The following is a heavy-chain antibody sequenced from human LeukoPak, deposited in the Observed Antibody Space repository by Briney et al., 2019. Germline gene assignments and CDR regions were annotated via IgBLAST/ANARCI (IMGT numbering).Heavy chain of an antibody. D-gene: IGHD2-2*01. CDR1: GFTFSSYG. J-gene: IGHJ3*02. Sequence: PGGSLRLSCAASGFTFSSYGMHWVCQAPGKGLEWVAFIRYDGSNKYYADSVKGRFTISRDNSKNTLYLQMNSLRAEDTAVYYCAKPFWCSSTSCYGHAFDIWGQGTMVTVSS. CDR3: AKPFWCSSTSCYGHAFDI. CDR2: IRYDGSNK. V-gene: IGHV3-30*02.